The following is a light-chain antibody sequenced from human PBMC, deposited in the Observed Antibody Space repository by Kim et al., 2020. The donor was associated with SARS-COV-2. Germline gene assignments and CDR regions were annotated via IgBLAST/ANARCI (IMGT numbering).Light chain of an antibody. J-gene: IGLJ3*02. V-gene: IGLV3-19*01. CDR3: NSRDSSGNHWV. Sequence: LGHTVRITCQGDSLRRYYASWYQQKPGQAPVLVIYGKNNRPSGIPDRFSGSSSGNTASLTITGAQAEDEADYYCNSRDSSGNHWVFGGGTQLTVL. CDR2: GKN. CDR1: SLRRYY.